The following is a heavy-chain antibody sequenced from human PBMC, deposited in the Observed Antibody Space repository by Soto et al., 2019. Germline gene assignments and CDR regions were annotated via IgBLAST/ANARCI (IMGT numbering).Heavy chain of an antibody. CDR3: ARDGCSGGSCYPAEYFQH. Sequence: QVQLVESGGGVVQPGRSLRLSCAASGFTFGSYGMHWVRQAPGKGLEWVAVIWYDGSNKYYADSVKGRFTISRDNSKNTLYLQMNSLRAEDTAVYYCARDGCSGGSCYPAEYFQHWGQGTLVTVSS. CDR1: GFTFGSYG. D-gene: IGHD2-15*01. J-gene: IGHJ1*01. V-gene: IGHV3-33*01. CDR2: IWYDGSNK.